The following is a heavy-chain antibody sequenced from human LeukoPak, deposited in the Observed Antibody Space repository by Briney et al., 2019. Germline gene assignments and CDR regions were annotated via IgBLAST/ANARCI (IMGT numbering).Heavy chain of an antibody. CDR2: VNESGGT. J-gene: IGHJ5*02. Sequence: SETLSLTCAVYIDSFSNYHGTWIRQTPAKGMERIGEVNESGGTNISPSLRSRVILSVDTSKNQFSLKLISVTVADTAIHYCARGQGATVPQVGKNWFDPWGQGTRVTVSS. V-gene: IGHV4-34*01. CDR3: ARGQGATVPQVGKNWFDP. CDR1: IDSFSNYH. D-gene: IGHD1-26*01.